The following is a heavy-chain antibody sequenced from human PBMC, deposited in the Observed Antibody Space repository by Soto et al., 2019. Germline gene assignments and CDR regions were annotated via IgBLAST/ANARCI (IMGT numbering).Heavy chain of an antibody. Sequence: GGSLRLSCAASGCTFSSYWMSWVRQAPGTGLEWGANIKHDGSEKYDVDSVKGRFTISRDNAKSSLYLQMPSLRAEDTAGYYCARVGPSVWCGEFSNYYYSYIGVWGKGT. V-gene: IGHV3-7*01. J-gene: IGHJ6*03. D-gene: IGHD3-10*01. CDR3: ARVGPSVWCGEFSNYYYSYIGV. CDR1: GCTFSSYW. CDR2: IKHDGSEK.